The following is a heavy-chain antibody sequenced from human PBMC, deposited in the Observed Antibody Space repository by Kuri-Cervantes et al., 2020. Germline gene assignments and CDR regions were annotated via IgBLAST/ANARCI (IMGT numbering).Heavy chain of an antibody. J-gene: IGHJ4*02. CDR3: ARLAAPNKGGEDY. CDR1: GYTFTGYY. D-gene: IGHD6-13*01. V-gene: IGHV1-2*02. Sequence: ASVKVSCKASGYTFTGYYMHWVRQAPGQGLEWMGWINPNSGGTNYAQKFQGRVTMTTDTSRSTVYMELRSLRSDDTAVYYCARLAAPNKGGEDYWGQGTLVTVSS. CDR2: INPNSGGT.